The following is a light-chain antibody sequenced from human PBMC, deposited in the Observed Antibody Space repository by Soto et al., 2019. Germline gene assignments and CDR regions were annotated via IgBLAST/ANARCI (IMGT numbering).Light chain of an antibody. CDR3: QQYNSYS. J-gene: IGKJ1*01. V-gene: IGKV1-5*03. Sequence: DLQMTQSPSTLSASVGDRVTITCRASQSISSWLAWYQQKPGKAXXLLIYKASSLESGVPSRFSGSGSGTEFTLTISSMQPDDLATYYCQQYNSYSFGQGTKVDIK. CDR1: QSISSW. CDR2: KAS.